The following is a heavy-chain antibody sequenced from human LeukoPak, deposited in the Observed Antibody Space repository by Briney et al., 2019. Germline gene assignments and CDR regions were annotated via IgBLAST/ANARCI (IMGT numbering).Heavy chain of an antibody. CDR1: GGSISSSNW. J-gene: IGHJ1*01. V-gene: IGHV4-4*02. CDR2: IFHSGDA. D-gene: IGHD2-2*01. CDR3: TADTTRYLQF. Sequence: SEILSLTCAVSGGSISSSNWWSWLRQYPGKGLEWIGDIFHSGDANYNPSLKSRVTISVDKSRNQFSLRLSSVTAADTAVYYCTADTTRYLQFWGQGTLVTVSS.